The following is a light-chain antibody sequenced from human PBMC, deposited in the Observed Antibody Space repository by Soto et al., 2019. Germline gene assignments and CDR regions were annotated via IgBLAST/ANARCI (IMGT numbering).Light chain of an antibody. J-gene: IGLJ3*02. CDR3: SSYTSDFTLV. CDR1: FSDIGAYNF. Sequence: QSVLTQPASVSGSPGQSITISCTGTFSDIGAYNFVSWYQQLPGKAPKLMISEVSNRPSGVSNRFSGSKSGNTASLTISGLQAEDEADYYCSSYTSDFTLVLGGGTKLTVL. CDR2: EVS. V-gene: IGLV2-14*01.